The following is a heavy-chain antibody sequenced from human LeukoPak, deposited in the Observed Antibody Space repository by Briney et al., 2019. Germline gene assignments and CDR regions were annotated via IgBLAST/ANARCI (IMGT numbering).Heavy chain of an antibody. Sequence: GGSLRLSCAASGFTVSSNYMSWVRQAPGKGLEWVSAIYSGGSTYYADSVKGRFTISRDNSKTTLYLQMNSLRAEDTAVYYCVRGDYGDYTLFDYWGQGTLVTVSS. D-gene: IGHD4-17*01. CDR3: VRGDYGDYTLFDY. CDR2: IYSGGST. V-gene: IGHV3-53*01. J-gene: IGHJ4*02. CDR1: GFTVSSNY.